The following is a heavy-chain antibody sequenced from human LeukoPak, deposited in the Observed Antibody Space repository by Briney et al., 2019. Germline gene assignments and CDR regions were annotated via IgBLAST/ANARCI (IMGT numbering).Heavy chain of an antibody. CDR3: ARQDCSGGSCRFDY. CDR2: IYPGDCET. Sequence: GESLKISCKGSGYSFTTFWIAWVRQMPGKGLELMGIIYPGDCETIYNPSFQGQVPISADRSVSTAYLQWSSLKASDTAMYYCARQDCSGGSCRFDYWGQGTLVTVSS. V-gene: IGHV5-51*01. J-gene: IGHJ4*02. D-gene: IGHD2-15*01. CDR1: GYSFTTFW.